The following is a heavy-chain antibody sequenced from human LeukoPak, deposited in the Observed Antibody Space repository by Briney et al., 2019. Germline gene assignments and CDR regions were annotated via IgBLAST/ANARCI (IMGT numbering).Heavy chain of an antibody. CDR3: ARGYSAAGGSGSPPYYFDY. V-gene: IGHV3-30*04. Sequence: GRSLRLSCAASGFTFSSYAMHWVRQAPGKGLEWVAVISYDGSNKYYADSVKGRFTIPRDNSKNTLYLQMNSLRAEDTAVYYCARGYSAAGGSGSPPYYFDYWGQGTLVTVSS. CDR2: ISYDGSNK. D-gene: IGHD3-10*01. J-gene: IGHJ4*02. CDR1: GFTFSSYA.